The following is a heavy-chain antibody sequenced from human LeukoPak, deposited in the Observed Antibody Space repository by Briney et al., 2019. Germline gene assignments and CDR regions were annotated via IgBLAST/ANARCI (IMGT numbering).Heavy chain of an antibody. V-gene: IGHV3-30*02. CDR1: GFTFSSYG. CDR3: AMDSYGPDDY. CDR2: IRYDGHNK. D-gene: IGHD5-18*01. Sequence: GGSLRLSCAASGFTFSSYGMHWVRQAPGKGLDWVAFIRYDGHNKYYADSVKGRFTISRDNSKNTLYLQMNSLRAEDTAVYYCAMDSYGPDDYWGQGTLVTVSS. J-gene: IGHJ4*02.